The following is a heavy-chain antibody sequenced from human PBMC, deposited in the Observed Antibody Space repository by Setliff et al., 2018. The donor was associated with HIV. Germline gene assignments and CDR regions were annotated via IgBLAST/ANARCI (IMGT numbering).Heavy chain of an antibody. CDR3: ARDRDRTDTTYLRFDS. CDR1: GVPVNDYY. V-gene: IGHV4-4*07. CDR2: LYSGGTT. Sequence: SETLSLTCSVSGVPVNDYYWSWIRQPAGKGLEWIGRLYSGGTTNYNPSLKSRLTMSVDTSNNQFSLKLHSVTAADTAVYYCARDRDRTDTTYLRFDSWGRGILVTVSS. J-gene: IGHJ5*01. D-gene: IGHD4-4*01.